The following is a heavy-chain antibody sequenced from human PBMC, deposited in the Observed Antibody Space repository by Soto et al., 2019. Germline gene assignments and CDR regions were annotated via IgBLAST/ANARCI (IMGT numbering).Heavy chain of an antibody. J-gene: IGHJ3*02. D-gene: IGHD3-22*01. CDR3: ARDLGITMIVVVPRGAFDI. V-gene: IGHV3-33*01. Sequence: QVQLVESGGGVVQPGRSLRLSCAASGFTFSSYGMHWVRQAPGKGLEWVAVIWYDGSNKYYADSVKGRFTISRDNSKNPLYLQMNSLRAEDTAVYYCARDLGITMIVVVPRGAFDIWGQGTMVTVSS. CDR2: IWYDGSNK. CDR1: GFTFSSYG.